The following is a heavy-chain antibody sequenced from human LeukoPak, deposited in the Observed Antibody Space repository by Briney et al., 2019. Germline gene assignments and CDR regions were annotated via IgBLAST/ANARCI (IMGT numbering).Heavy chain of an antibody. V-gene: IGHV4-59*08. J-gene: IGHJ2*01. D-gene: IGHD6-13*01. Sequence: SETLSLTCTVSGGSISSYYWSWIRQPPGKGLEWIGDIYYSGSTNYNPSLKSRVTISVDTSKNQFSLKLNTVTAADTAVYYCARLTPSDSSSWYWYFGLWGRGTLVTVSS. CDR3: ARLTPSDSSSWYWYFGL. CDR1: GGSISSYY. CDR2: IYYSGST.